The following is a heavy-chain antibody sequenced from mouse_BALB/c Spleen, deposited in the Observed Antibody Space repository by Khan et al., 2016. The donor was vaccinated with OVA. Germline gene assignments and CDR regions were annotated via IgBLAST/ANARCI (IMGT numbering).Heavy chain of an antibody. CDR2: ISYSGST. CDR3: ARDGSRYNYAMDY. Sequence: EVKLLEPGPGLVKPSQPLSLTCTVTGYSITSDYAWNWIRQFPGNKLEWMGYISYSGSTNYNPSLKSRISITRDTSKNQFFLQLNSVTTEDTATYYCARDGSRYNYAMDYWGQGTSVTVSS. J-gene: IGHJ4*01. CDR1: GYSITSDYA. V-gene: IGHV3-2*02. D-gene: IGHD2-3*01.